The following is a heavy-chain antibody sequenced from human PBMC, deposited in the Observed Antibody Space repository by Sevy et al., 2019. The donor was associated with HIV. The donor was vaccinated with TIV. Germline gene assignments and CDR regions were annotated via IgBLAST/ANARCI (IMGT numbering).Heavy chain of an antibody. CDR2: IYYSGSI. CDR3: ARGGYSGYDTWTYMDV. D-gene: IGHD5-12*01. Sequence: SETLSLTCTVSGGSISSYYWSWIRQPPGKGLEWIGYIYYSGSINYNPSLKSRVTISVDTSKNQFSLKLSSVTAADTVVYYCARGGYSGYDTWTYMDVWGKGTTVTVSS. CDR1: GGSISSYY. V-gene: IGHV4-59*01. J-gene: IGHJ6*03.